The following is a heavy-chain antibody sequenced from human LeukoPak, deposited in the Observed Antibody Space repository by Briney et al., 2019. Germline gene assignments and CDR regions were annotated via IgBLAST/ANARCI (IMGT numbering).Heavy chain of an antibody. CDR2: ISWNSGSI. CDR3: AKDRGGMTTDPYAFDI. D-gene: IGHD4-17*01. V-gene: IGHV3-9*01. Sequence: GGSLRLSCAASGFTFDDYAMHWVRQAPGKGLEWVSGISWNSGSIGYADSVKGRFTISRDNAKNSLYLQMNSLRAEDTAVYYCAKDRGGMTTDPYAFDIWGQGTMVTVSS. CDR1: GFTFDDYA. J-gene: IGHJ3*02.